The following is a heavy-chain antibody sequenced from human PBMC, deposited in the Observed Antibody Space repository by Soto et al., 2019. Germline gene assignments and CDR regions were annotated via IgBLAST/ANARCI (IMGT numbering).Heavy chain of an antibody. V-gene: IGHV3-11*01. CDR3: ARDRYCSSARCQGSVFAFHI. CDR1: GFTFSDYY. J-gene: IGHJ3*02. CDR2: ISSSGSSI. Sequence: QVQLVESGGGLVKPGGSLRLSCAASGFTFSDYYMSWIRQAPGKGLEWVSYISSSGSSIFYADSVKGRFTVSRDNAKNSLYLEMNDLRADDTAVYYCARDRYCSSARCQGSVFAFHIWGQGTMVTVS. D-gene: IGHD2-2*01.